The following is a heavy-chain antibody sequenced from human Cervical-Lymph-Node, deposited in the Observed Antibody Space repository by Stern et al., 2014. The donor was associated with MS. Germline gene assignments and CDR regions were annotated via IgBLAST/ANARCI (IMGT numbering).Heavy chain of an antibody. V-gene: IGHV3-30*01. CDR1: GFIFSTYA. Sequence: VQLEESGGGVVQPGRPLRLSCAASGFIFSTYAMHWVRQPPGEGVEWVGVFSSDGANTYFADSVKGRFTISRDNSKNTLYLQMNSLKIEDTAIYYCASQIWGQGTMVTVSS. J-gene: IGHJ3*02. CDR2: FSSDGANT. CDR3: ASQI.